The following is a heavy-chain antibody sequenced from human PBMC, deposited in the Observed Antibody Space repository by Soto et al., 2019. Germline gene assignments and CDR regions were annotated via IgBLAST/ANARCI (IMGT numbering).Heavy chain of an antibody. CDR3: AKVLTGYYYYFEY. D-gene: IGHD3-9*01. V-gene: IGHV3-23*01. J-gene: IGHJ4*02. CDR2: VGGSGEYT. Sequence: GGSLRLSCSASGFTFSSYAMIWVRQAPGKGLEWVSGVGGSGEYTYYADSVKGRFTISRDNSKNTVYLQISSLRAEDTAVYYCAKVLTGYYYYFEYWGQGTLVTVSS. CDR1: GFTFSSYA.